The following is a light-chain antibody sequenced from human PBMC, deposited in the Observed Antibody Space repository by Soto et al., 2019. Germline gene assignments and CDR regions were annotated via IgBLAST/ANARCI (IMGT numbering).Light chain of an antibody. V-gene: IGKV3-20*01. Sequence: EIVLTQSXXXLXXXPGXRATLXCRASQSXXYNXLAWYQQRPGQAPRLLVSTASHRPAGIPDXFXXXXXXXXXXLIISRLEPEDFAVYYCQQYGSSPQTFGQGTTVE. CDR2: TAS. CDR1: QSXXYNX. J-gene: IGKJ1*01. CDR3: QQYGSSPQT.